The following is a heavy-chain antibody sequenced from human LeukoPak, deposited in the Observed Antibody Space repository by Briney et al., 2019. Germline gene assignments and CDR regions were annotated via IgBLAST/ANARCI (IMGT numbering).Heavy chain of an antibody. CDR1: GFIFSSYE. CDR2: IRYDGSNK. J-gene: IGHJ4*02. CDR3: AKDRGGQLQSYYFDY. D-gene: IGHD2-2*01. Sequence: GGSLRLSCAASGFIFSSYEMNWVRQAPGKGLEWVAFIRYDGSNKYYADSVKGRFTISRDNSKNTLYLQMSSLRAEDTAVYYCAKDRGGQLQSYYFDYWGQGTLVTVSS. V-gene: IGHV3-30*02.